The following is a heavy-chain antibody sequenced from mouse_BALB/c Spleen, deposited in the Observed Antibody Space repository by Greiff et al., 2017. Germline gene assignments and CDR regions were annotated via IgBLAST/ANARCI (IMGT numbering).Heavy chain of an antibody. V-gene: IGHV3-1*02. Sequence: EVKLMESGPGLVKPSQSLSLTCTVTGYSITSGYSWHWIRQFPGNKLEWMGYIHYSGSTNYNPSLKSRISITRDTSKNQFFLQLNSVTTEDTATYYCARSSNWDERFAYWGQGTLVTVSA. D-gene: IGHD4-1*02. CDR2: IHYSGST. CDR3: ARSSNWDERFAY. CDR1: GYSITSGYS. J-gene: IGHJ3*01.